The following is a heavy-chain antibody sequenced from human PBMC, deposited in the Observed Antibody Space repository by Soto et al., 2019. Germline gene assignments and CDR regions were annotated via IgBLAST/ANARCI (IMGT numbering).Heavy chain of an antibody. CDR3: ARDDYRDGGNNWFDP. D-gene: IGHD3-16*01. CDR2: IYTKERT. V-gene: IGHV4-4*07. J-gene: IGHJ5*02. CDR1: GGSITNYY. Sequence: PXGTLALTCTVSGGSITNYYWSGIRQPSGKGLEWIGRIYTKERTNYNLSFRNRVTMSVDTSKNQFSLKLDAVTAADTAVYYCARDDYRDGGNNWFDPWGQGTLVTVSS.